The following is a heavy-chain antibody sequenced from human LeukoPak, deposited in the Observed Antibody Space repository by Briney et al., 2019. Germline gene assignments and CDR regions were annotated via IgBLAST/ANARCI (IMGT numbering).Heavy chain of an antibody. D-gene: IGHD3-10*01. CDR2: IYYSGST. CDR3: ASPYYGSGSYIVGP. Sequence: PSETLSLTCTVSGGSISSSSYYWGWIRQPPGKGLEWIGSIYYSGSTYYNPSLKSRVTISVDTSKNQFSLKLSSVTAADTAVYYCASPYYGSGSYIVGPWGQGTLVTVSS. CDR1: GGSISSSSYY. V-gene: IGHV4-39*01. J-gene: IGHJ5*02.